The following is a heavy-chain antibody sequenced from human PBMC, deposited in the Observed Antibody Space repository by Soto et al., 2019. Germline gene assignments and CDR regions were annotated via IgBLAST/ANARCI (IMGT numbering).Heavy chain of an antibody. D-gene: IGHD3-22*01. J-gene: IGHJ4*02. Sequence: SETLSLSGAASGASVCSADYYWNWICKPPGKGLRWIAYIYYSGSTYYNPSLKSPVTISVDTSKNQFSLKLSSVTAADTAVYYCARVLVEYYDSSGYSQTSLDYWGQGILPTVSS. CDR2: IYYSGST. CDR1: GASVCSADYY. V-gene: IGHV4-30-4*01. CDR3: ARVLVEYYDSSGYSQTSLDY.